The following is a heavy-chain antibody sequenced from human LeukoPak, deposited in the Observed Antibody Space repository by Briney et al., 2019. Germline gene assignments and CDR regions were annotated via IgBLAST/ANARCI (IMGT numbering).Heavy chain of an antibody. D-gene: IGHD6-13*01. Sequence: SETLSLTCTVSGGSISSYYWSWIRQPPGKGLERIGYIYYSGSTNYNPSLKSRVTISVDTSKNQFSLKLSSVTAADTAVYYCANIGYSSSWYYFDYWGQGTLVTVSS. CDR2: IYYSGST. J-gene: IGHJ4*02. CDR1: GGSISSYY. V-gene: IGHV4-59*01. CDR3: ANIGYSSSWYYFDY.